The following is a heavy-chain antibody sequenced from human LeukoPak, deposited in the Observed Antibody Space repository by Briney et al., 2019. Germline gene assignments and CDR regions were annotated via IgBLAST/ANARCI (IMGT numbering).Heavy chain of an antibody. D-gene: IGHD6-13*01. Sequence: GASVKVSCKASGYTFTSYGISWVRQAPGQGLEWMGGIIPIFGTANYAQKFQGRVTITADESTSTAYMELSSLRSEDTAVYYCARDLGYSSSRPTTDDYWGQGTLVTVSS. V-gene: IGHV1-69*13. CDR3: ARDLGYSSSRPTTDDY. CDR2: IIPIFGTA. CDR1: GYTFTSYG. J-gene: IGHJ4*02.